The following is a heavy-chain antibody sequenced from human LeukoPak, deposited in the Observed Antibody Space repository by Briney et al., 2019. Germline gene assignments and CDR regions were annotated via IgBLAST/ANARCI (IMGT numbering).Heavy chain of an antibody. V-gene: IGHV3-48*02. Sequence: GGSLRLSCAASGFTFSSYSMNWVRQAPGKGLEWVSYISSSSSTIYYADSVKGRFTISRDNAKNSLYLQMNSLRDEDTAVYYCAREDIVVVVAAENGVNYFDYWGQGTLVTVSS. CDR1: GFTFSSYS. CDR3: AREDIVVVVAAENGVNYFDY. CDR2: ISSSSSTI. J-gene: IGHJ4*02. D-gene: IGHD2-15*01.